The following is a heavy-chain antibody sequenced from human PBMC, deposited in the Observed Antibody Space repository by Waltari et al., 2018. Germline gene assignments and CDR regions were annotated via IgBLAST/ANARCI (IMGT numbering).Heavy chain of an antibody. CDR3: ASPKTYYYYGMAV. Sequence: EVQLVESGGGLIQPGGSLRLSCAASDIPVSNKYMNWVRQAPGKGLEWVSVIYPGGSTYYADSVKGRFTISRDTSKNTVYLQMNSLRVDDTAVYYCASPKTYYYYGMAVWGQGTTVAVSS. CDR1: DIPVSNKY. V-gene: IGHV3-53*01. CDR2: IYPGGST. J-gene: IGHJ6*02.